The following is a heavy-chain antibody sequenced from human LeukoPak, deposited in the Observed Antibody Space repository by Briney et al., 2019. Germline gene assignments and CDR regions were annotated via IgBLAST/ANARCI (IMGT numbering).Heavy chain of an antibody. J-gene: IGHJ4*02. CDR2: INSNSGGT. CDR1: AYTFTGYY. Sequence: SVKVSCKASAYTFTGYYMHWVRQAPGQGLEWMGWINSNSGGTNYAQKFQGRVTMTRDMSTSTAYMELSSLRSEDTAVYYCAARWYYDILTGYYEYWGQGTLVTVSS. D-gene: IGHD3-9*01. CDR3: AARWYYDILTGYYEY. V-gene: IGHV1-2*02.